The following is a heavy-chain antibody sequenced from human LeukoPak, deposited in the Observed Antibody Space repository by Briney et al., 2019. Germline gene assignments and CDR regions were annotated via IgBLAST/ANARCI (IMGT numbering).Heavy chain of an antibody. D-gene: IGHD4-23*01. Sequence: ASVKVSCKTSGYTFTGNFMHWVRQAPGQGPEWMGWINPNNGDANYAQKFQGRVTITADEPTSTAYMELSSLRSEDTAVYYCARGPEVTKSNGFDIWGQGTMVIVSS. J-gene: IGHJ3*02. CDR2: INPNNGDA. V-gene: IGHV1-2*02. CDR1: GYTFTGNF. CDR3: ARGPEVTKSNGFDI.